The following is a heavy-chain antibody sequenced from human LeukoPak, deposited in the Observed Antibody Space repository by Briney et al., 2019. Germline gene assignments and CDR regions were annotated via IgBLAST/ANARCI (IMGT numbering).Heavy chain of an antibody. D-gene: IGHD2-21*02. J-gene: IGHJ5*02. CDR2: ISSTSSTI. V-gene: IGHV3-48*01. CDR1: GFTFSTYN. Sequence: QPGGSLRLSCAASGFTFSTYNMHWVRQAPGKGLERVSYISSTSSTIYYADSVKGRFTISRDNAKNSLYLQMNSLRAEDTAVYYCARDTLVSFAVTGGFDPRGQGTLVTVSS. CDR3: ARDTLVSFAVTGGFDP.